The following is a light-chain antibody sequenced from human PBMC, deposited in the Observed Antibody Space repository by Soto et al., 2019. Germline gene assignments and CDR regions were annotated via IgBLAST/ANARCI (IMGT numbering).Light chain of an antibody. V-gene: IGKV1-39*01. CDR1: QSISSY. CDR3: QQSYSTPRNT. CDR2: AAS. Sequence: DIQMTQSPSSLSASVGDRVTITCRASQSISSYLNLYQQKPGKAPKLLIYAASSLQSGVPSRFSGSGSGTDFTLTISSLQPEDFATYYCQQSYSTPRNTFGGGTKVDIK. J-gene: IGKJ4*01.